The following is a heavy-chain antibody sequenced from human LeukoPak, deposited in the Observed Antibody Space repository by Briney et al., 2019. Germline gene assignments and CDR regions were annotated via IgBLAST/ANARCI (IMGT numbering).Heavy chain of an antibody. J-gene: IGHJ5*02. D-gene: IGHD3-3*01. CDR2: INHSGST. CDR3: ARGPTYYDFWSGYYH. V-gene: IGHV4-34*01. CDR1: GGSFSGYY. Sequence: SETLSLTCAVYGGSFSGYYWSWIRQPPGKGLEWIGEINHSGSTNYNPSLKSRGTISVDTSKNQFSLKLSSVTAADTAVYYCARGPTYYDFWSGYYHWGQGTLVTVSS.